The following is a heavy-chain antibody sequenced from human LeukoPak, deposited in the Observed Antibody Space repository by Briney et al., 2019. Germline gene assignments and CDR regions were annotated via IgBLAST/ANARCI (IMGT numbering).Heavy chain of an antibody. CDR2: IKHDASEI. J-gene: IGHJ4*02. Sequence: GGSLRLSCAASGFNLRSFWMSWVRQAPVKGLEWMANIKHDASEIYYVDSVKGRFTISRDNAKNSLYLQMNSLRAEDTAVYYCARDGKAVALDYWGQGALVTVSS. D-gene: IGHD6-13*01. V-gene: IGHV3-7*01. CDR1: GFNLRSFW. CDR3: ARDGKAVALDY.